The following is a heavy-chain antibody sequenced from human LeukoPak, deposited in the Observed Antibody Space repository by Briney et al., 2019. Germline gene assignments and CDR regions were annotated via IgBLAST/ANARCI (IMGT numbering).Heavy chain of an antibody. Sequence: ASVKVSCKASGYTFTSYGISWVRQAPGQGLEWMGWISAYNGNTNYAQKLQGRVTMTTDTSTCTAYMELRSLRSDDTAVYYCARDPESDILTGYYDTDAFDIWGQGTMVTVSS. J-gene: IGHJ3*02. D-gene: IGHD3-9*01. CDR1: GYTFTSYG. CDR2: ISAYNGNT. CDR3: ARDPESDILTGYYDTDAFDI. V-gene: IGHV1-18*01.